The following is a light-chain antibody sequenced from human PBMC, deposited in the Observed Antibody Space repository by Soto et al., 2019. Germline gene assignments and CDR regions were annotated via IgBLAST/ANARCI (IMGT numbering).Light chain of an antibody. Sequence: IQMAQSPSSVSASVGDRVTIICRASQTVSTWVAWYQQKPGTAPKLLMYGASTLQSEVPSRFSGSGSGTDFTLTINSLQPEDSATYYCHQAHSLPLTFGGGTKVDIK. CDR1: QTVSTW. CDR3: HQAHSLPLT. CDR2: GAS. J-gene: IGKJ4*01. V-gene: IGKV1D-12*01.